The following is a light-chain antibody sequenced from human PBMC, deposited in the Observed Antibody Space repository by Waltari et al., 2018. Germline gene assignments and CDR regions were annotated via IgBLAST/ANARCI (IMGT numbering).Light chain of an antibody. CDR1: SSDVGVYNY. V-gene: IGLV2-14*03. CDR2: DVS. CDR3: SSYISSDTLEL. J-gene: IGLJ2*01. Sequence: HSALTQPASVSGSPGQSITISCTGTSSDVGVYNYVSWYQQHPGKAPKLMIFDVSNRPSGVSNRFSGSKSGNTASLTVSGLQAEDEADYYCSSYISSDTLELFGGGTSLTVL.